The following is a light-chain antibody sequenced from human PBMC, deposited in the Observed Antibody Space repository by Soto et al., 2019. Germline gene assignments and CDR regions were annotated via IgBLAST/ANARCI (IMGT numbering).Light chain of an antibody. V-gene: IGKV1-39*01. J-gene: IGKJ3*01. CDR2: EAS. CDR3: QQSSTAPFT. Sequence: DIQMTQSPSSLSASVGDRVTITCRASQNINTYLNWYQQKPGKAPNLLIFEASSLQSGVPSRFSGSGSRTDFTLTISSLQPEDFATYYCQQSSTAPFTFGPETKVDIK. CDR1: QNINTY.